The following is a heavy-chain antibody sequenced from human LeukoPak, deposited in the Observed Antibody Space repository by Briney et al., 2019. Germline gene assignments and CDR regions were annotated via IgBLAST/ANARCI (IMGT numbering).Heavy chain of an antibody. CDR2: IYHSGTT. Sequence: PSETLSLTCAGSNYSITSGYFWGWIRQPPGKGLEWIASIYHSGTTYYHPSLRNRVTLFVDTSKNQFSLKLTSLTAADTAVYYCARDGVFHDSDGYSFDYWGQGTLVTVSS. CDR3: ARDGVFHDSDGYSFDY. CDR1: NYSITSGYF. J-gene: IGHJ4*02. V-gene: IGHV4-38-2*02. D-gene: IGHD3-22*01.